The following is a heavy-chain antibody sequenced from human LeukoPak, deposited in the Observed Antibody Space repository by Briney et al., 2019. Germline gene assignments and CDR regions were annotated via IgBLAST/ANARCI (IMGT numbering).Heavy chain of an antibody. CDR1: GGSISSSSSY. Sequence: SETLSLTCTVSGGSISSSSSYWGWIRQPPGKGLEWIANIYYSGTTYYNPSLKSRVTISVDTSKNQFSLKLSSVTAADAAVYYCARQKYYYGSGSYYWFDPWGQGTLVTVSS. CDR3: ARQKYYYGSGSYYWFDP. V-gene: IGHV4-39*01. J-gene: IGHJ5*02. D-gene: IGHD3-10*01. CDR2: IYYSGTT.